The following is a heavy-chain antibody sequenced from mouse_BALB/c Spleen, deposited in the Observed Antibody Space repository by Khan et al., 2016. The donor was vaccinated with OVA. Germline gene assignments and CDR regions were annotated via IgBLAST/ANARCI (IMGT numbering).Heavy chain of an antibody. J-gene: IGHJ3*01. CDR1: GYTFTSYW. CDR2: INPSTGYT. Sequence: QVQLQQSGAELAKPGASVKMSCKASGYTFTSYWMHWVKQRPGQGLEWIGYINPSTGYTEYNQKFKDKATLTADKSSSTAYMQLSSLTSEDSAVYYCASGDGNYEGFAYWGQGTLVTVSA. D-gene: IGHD2-1*01. V-gene: IGHV1-7*01. CDR3: ASGDGNYEGFAY.